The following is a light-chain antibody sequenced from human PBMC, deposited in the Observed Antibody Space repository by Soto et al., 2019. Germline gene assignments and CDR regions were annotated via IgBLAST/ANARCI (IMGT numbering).Light chain of an antibody. CDR3: QQSFDHPVT. V-gene: IGKV1-39*01. Sequence: DIQMTQSPSSVTASLGDRVNITCRASQSISSYLNWFQQKPGEAPNLLVYAASTLHIGVPSRFSGSGSGTDFTLTISTLQPEDFATYYCQQSFDHPVTFGQGTRLEI. CDR2: AAS. CDR1: QSISSY. J-gene: IGKJ5*01.